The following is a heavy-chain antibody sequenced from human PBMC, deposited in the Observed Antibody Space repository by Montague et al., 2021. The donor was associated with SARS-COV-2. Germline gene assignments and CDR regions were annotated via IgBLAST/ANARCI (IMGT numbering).Heavy chain of an antibody. V-gene: IGHV4-59*01. CDR1: GGSISPYY. CDR3: ARDRGRYFDSGSYNWLDS. CDR2: IYYTGNT. D-gene: IGHD3-10*01. J-gene: IGHJ5*01. Sequence: ETLSLTCTVSGGSISPYYWTWIRQPPGKGLEWIGYIYYTGNTKYKPSLKSRVTISVDTSKNQFSLNLKSVTAADTAVYYCARDRGRYFDSGSYNWLDSWGQGTLVTVSS.